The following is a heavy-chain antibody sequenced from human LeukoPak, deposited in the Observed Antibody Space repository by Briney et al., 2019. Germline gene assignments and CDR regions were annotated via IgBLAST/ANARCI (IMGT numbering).Heavy chain of an antibody. CDR2: IKGDGST. CDR1: GFTFSSYW. CDR3: ARAPSEIGGYYPEYFRH. Sequence: GGSLRLSCAASGFTFSSYWMHWVRQAPGKGLVWVSRIKGDGSTRYADSVKGRFTISRDNAKNTVSLQMNSLRAEDTGVYYCARAPSEIGGYYPEYFRHWGQGTLVTVSP. J-gene: IGHJ1*01. V-gene: IGHV3-74*01. D-gene: IGHD3-22*01.